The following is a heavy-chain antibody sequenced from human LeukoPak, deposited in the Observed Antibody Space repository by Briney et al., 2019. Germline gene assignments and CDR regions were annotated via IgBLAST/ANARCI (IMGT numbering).Heavy chain of an antibody. CDR2: IYHSGST. CDR1: GGSISSSNW. J-gene: IGHJ4*02. CDR3: ARETGRYYYDSSGSFDY. D-gene: IGHD3-22*01. Sequence: SGTLSLTCAVSGGSISSSNWWSWVRQPPGQGLEWIGEIYHSGSTNYNPSLKSRVTISVDKSKNQFSLKLSSVTAADTAVYYCARETGRYYYDSSGSFDYWGQGTLVTVSS. V-gene: IGHV4-4*02.